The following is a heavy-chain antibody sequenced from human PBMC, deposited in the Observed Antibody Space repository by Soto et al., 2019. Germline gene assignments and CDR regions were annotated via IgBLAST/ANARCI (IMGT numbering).Heavy chain of an antibody. V-gene: IGHV3-7*01. CDR2: IKQDGSEK. CDR3: ARIPREGDSHDAFDI. CDR1: GFTFSSYW. Sequence: GGSLRLSCAASGFTFSSYWMSWVRQAPGKGLEWVANIKQDGSEKYYVDSVKGRFTISRDNAKNSLYLQMNSLRAEDTAVYYCARIPREGDSHDAFDIWGQGTMVTVSS. D-gene: IGHD2-21*02. J-gene: IGHJ3*02.